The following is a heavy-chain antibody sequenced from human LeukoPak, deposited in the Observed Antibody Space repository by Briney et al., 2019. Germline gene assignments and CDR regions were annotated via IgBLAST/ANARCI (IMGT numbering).Heavy chain of an antibody. V-gene: IGHV1-24*01. D-gene: IGHD6-6*01. Sequence: EASVKVSCKVSGYTLTELSMHWVRQAPGKGLEWMGGFDPEDGETIYAQKFQGRVTMTEDTSTDTAYMELSSLRSEDTAVCYCATSSAARSEATKRRYYYYYMDVWGKGTTVTVSS. CDR2: FDPEDGET. CDR3: ATSSAARSEATKRRYYYYYMDV. J-gene: IGHJ6*03. CDR1: GYTLTELS.